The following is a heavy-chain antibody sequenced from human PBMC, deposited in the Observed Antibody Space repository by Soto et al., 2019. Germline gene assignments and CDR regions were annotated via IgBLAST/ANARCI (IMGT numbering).Heavy chain of an antibody. CDR2: IYYSGST. CDR3: AIVGSSGYYRDY. J-gene: IGHJ4*02. D-gene: IGHD3-22*01. Sequence: QVQLQESGPGLVKPSQTLSLTCTVSGGSISSGDYYWSWIRQPPGKGLEGIGDIYYSGSTYYKPSLKSRVTISVDTSKNQFSLKLSSETAADTAVYYRAIVGSSGYYRDYWGQGTLVTVSS. CDR1: GGSISSGDYY. V-gene: IGHV4-30-4*01.